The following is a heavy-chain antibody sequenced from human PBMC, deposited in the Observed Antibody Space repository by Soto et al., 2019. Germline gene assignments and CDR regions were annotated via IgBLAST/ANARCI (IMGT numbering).Heavy chain of an antibody. CDR2: ISGSGGST. CDR1: GFTFSSYS. V-gene: IGHV3-23*01. D-gene: IGHD3-3*01. CDR3: AKDYDFWSGYYIDFGY. Sequence: PGGSLRLSCAASGFTFSSYSMNWVRQAPGKGLEWVSAISGSGGSTYYADSVKGRFTISRDNSKNTLYLQMNSLRAEDTAVYYCAKDYDFWSGYYIDFGYWGQGTLVTVSS. J-gene: IGHJ4*02.